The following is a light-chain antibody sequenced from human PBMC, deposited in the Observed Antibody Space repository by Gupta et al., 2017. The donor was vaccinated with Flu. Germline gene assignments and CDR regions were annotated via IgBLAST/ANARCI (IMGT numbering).Light chain of an antibody. CDR1: ALTRKY. J-gene: IGLJ1*01. CDR3: YSTDTRGNTLYV. CDR2: EDK. Sequence: TARTTCAGDALTRKYDYCYQQTAGQAPHLLIYEDKKRRCGVPERVSGSSSVTMATLTISGAQVEEEADYYCYSTDTRGNTLYVFGSGTKVTVL. V-gene: IGLV3-10*01.